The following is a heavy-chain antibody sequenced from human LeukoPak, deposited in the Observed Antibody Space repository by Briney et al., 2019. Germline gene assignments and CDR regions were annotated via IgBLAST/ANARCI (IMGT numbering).Heavy chain of an antibody. CDR2: INHSGST. V-gene: IGHV4-34*01. J-gene: IGHJ6*03. Sequence: SETLSLTCTVSGGSISSYYWSWIRQPPGKGLEWIGEINHSGSTNYNPSLKSRVTISVDTSKNQFSLKLSSVTAADTAVYYCARGRSGGGKPSYYYYMDVWGKGTTVTVSS. D-gene: IGHD2-15*01. CDR1: GGSISSYY. CDR3: ARGRSGGGKPSYYYYMDV.